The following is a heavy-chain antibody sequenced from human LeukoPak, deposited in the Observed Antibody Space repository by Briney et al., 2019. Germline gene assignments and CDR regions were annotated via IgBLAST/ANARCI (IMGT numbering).Heavy chain of an antibody. CDR2: INPNSGGT. CDR3: ARDFAVVTATSDYYYYGMDV. J-gene: IGHJ6*02. V-gene: IGHV1-2*02. Sequence: ASVKVSCKASGYTFTGYCMHWVRQAPGQGLEWTGWINPNSGGTNYAQKFQGRVTMTRDTSISTAYMELSRLRSDDTAVYYCARDFAVVTATSDYYYYGMDVWGQGTTVTVSS. D-gene: IGHD2-21*02. CDR1: GYTFTGYC.